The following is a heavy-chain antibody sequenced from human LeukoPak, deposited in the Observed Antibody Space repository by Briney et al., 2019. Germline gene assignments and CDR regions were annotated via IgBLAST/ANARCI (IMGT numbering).Heavy chain of an antibody. V-gene: IGHV3-23*01. J-gene: IGHJ4*02. CDR2: ITGSGDST. CDR3: AKWGDYDILTGYYVSDF. D-gene: IGHD3-9*01. Sequence: GASLRLSCAASGFIFRNYATSWVRQAPGKGLEWVSAITGSGDSTYYADSVKGRFTISRDNSKNTLYVEMNTLRAEDTAVYYCAKWGDYDILTGYYVSDFWGQGTLVTVSS. CDR1: GFIFRNYA.